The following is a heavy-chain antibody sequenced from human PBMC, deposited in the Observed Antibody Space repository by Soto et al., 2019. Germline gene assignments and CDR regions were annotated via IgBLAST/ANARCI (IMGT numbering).Heavy chain of an antibody. CDR3: ARDGVAAGNINFDY. D-gene: IGHD6-19*01. Sequence: ASVKVSCKASGYMFTKSAMHWVRQAPGQRLEWMGWISGDSGNTKYSPKLQDRVTITRDTSASTVYMELSSLRSEDTALYYCARDGVAAGNINFDYWGQGTLVTVSS. V-gene: IGHV1-3*01. CDR1: GYMFTKSA. CDR2: ISGDSGNT. J-gene: IGHJ4*01.